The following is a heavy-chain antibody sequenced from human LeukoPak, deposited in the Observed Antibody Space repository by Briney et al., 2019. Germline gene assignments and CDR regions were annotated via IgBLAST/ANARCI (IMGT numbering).Heavy chain of an antibody. CDR1: GASISPYY. V-gene: IGHV4-4*07. CDR2: IYNSGYT. CDR3: ARFTIFGVGPDY. D-gene: IGHD3-3*01. J-gene: IGHJ4*02. Sequence: SETLSLTCTVSGASISPYYWIWLRQPAGKELVWIGRIYNSGYTNYNPSLESRVTMSLDTSKNEFSLKLSSVTAADTAVYYCARFTIFGVGPDYWGQGTLVTVSS.